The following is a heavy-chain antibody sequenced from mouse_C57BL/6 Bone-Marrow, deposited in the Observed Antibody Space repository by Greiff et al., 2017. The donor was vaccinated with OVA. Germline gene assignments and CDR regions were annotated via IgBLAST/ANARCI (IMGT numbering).Heavy chain of an antibody. V-gene: IGHV1-15*01. Sequence: VKLVESGAELVRPGASVTLSCKASGYTFTDYEMHWVKQTPVHGLEWIGAIDPETGGTAYNQKFKGKAILTADKSSSTAYMELRSLTSEDSAVYYCTIPFRAPWYFDVWGTGTAVTVSS. CDR1: GYTFTDYE. CDR3: TIPFRAPWYFDV. CDR2: IDPETGGT. J-gene: IGHJ1*03.